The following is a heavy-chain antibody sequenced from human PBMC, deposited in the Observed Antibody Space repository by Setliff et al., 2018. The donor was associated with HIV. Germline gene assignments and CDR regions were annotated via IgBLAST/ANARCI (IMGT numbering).Heavy chain of an antibody. V-gene: IGHV1-69*04. J-gene: IGHJ4*02. D-gene: IGHD2-21*01. CDR3: TRGRGIIGALVY. Sequence: SVKVSCKASGYTFTSYDINWVRQTPGQGLAWMGSIIPSLGVTNYAQKFLGRVTITADKSTSTAYMELYNLRSEDTAMYYCTRGRGIIGALVYWGQGTLVTVSS. CDR2: IIPSLGVT. CDR1: GYTFTSYD.